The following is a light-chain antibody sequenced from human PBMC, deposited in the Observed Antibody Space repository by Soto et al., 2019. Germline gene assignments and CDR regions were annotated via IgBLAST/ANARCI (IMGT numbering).Light chain of an antibody. J-gene: IGKJ1*01. Sequence: EIALTQSPGTLSLSPGERATLSCRASQSVSSSYLAWYQQKPGQAPRLLIYNASSRATGISDRFSGSGSGTDFTLTISRLEPEDFAVYYCQQYGNSRGTFGQGTKVDIK. CDR1: QSVSSSY. CDR3: QQYGNSRGT. V-gene: IGKV3-20*01. CDR2: NAS.